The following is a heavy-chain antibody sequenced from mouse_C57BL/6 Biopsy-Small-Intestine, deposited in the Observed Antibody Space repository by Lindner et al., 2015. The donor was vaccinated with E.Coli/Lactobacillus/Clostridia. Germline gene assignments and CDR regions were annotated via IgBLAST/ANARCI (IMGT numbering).Heavy chain of an antibody. J-gene: IGHJ4*01. Sequence: SVKVSCKTSGYTFTNYYMHWVRQAPGRGLEWMAMINPSGGSPTYAQRFQGRVTMTRDTSTSTFYMELSSLTSEDTAVYYCAGERYYGSGSYFRDGMDVWGQGTTVTVSS. CDR2: INPSGGSP. D-gene: IGHD2-2*01. CDR3: AGERYYGSGSYFRDGMDV. CDR1: GYTFTNYY. V-gene: IGHV1-64*01.